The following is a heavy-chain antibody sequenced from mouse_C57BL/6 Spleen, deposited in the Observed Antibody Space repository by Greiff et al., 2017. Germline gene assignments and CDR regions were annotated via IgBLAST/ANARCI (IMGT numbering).Heavy chain of an antibody. J-gene: IGHJ3*01. CDR2: ISDGGSYT. CDR3: ARDRDSIYAVVADFAY. D-gene: IGHD1-1*01. V-gene: IGHV5-4*01. CDR1: GFTFSSYA. Sequence: DVHLVESGGGLVKPGGSLKLSCAASGFTFSSYAMSWVRQTPEKRLEWVATISDGGSYTYYPDNVKGRFTISRDKTKNNLYLQMSHLKSEDTAMYYCARDRDSIYAVVADFAYWGQGTLVTVSA.